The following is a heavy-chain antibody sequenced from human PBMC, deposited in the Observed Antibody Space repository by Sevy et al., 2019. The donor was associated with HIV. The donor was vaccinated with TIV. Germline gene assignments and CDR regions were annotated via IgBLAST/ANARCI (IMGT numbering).Heavy chain of an antibody. V-gene: IGHV1-24*01. Sequence: ASVKVSCKVFGYSLSKLSMHWVRQAPGKGLEWMGSLDPGNGEITYAQTLQGKATMTEDTSTDTAYLELSSLTSEDTATAYGATVGFGYYGGSGYYQGDWFDPWGQGTLVTVSS. CDR3: ATVGFGYYGGSGYYQGDWFDP. CDR2: LDPGNGEI. CDR1: GYSLSKLS. D-gene: IGHD2-2*03. J-gene: IGHJ5*02.